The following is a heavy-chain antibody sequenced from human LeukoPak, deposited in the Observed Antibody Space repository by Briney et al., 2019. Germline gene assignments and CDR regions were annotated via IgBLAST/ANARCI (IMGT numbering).Heavy chain of an antibody. CDR1: GGSIRTDGSY. J-gene: IGHJ6*02. CDR2: IYIDGIT. D-gene: IGHD1-26*01. V-gene: IGHV4-39*02. Sequence: SATLSLTCAVSGGSIRTDGSYWAWIRQPPGKGLEWIGSIYIDGITHYNSSLQSRVTLSVDTSKNHFSLRLTPVTAADTAVFYCARLFTRAWEYRYGMDVWGQGTAVTVSS. CDR3: ARLFTRAWEYRYGMDV.